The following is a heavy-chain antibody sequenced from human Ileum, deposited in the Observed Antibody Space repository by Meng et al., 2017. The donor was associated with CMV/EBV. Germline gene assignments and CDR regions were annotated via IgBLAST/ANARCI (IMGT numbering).Heavy chain of an antibody. CDR2: INNDGSST. V-gene: IGHV3-74*01. CDR3: SRASSDWYQDY. CDR1: GFTCSSNW. D-gene: IGHD6-19*01. J-gene: IGHJ4*02. Sequence: EGQLVECGGGLIQPGGSLRLCCAVSGFTCSSNWMYWVRQAPGKGLVWVSRINNDGSSTTYADSVKGRFTISRDNAKNMLYLQMNSLRAEDTAVYYCSRASSDWYQDYWGQGTLVTVSS.